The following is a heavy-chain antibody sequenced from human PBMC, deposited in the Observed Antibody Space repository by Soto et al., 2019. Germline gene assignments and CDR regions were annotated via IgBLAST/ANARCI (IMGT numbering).Heavy chain of an antibody. V-gene: IGHV4-31*03. CDR1: GGSISSGGYY. CDR2: IYYSGST. D-gene: IGHD6-19*01. CDR3: ARQRSGWRISDY. Sequence: PSETLSLTCTVSGGSISSGGYYWSWIRQHPGKGLEWIGYIYYSGSTYYNPSLKSRVTISVDTSKNQFSLKVTSVTASDTAVYYCARQRSGWRISDYWGQGTLVTVSS. J-gene: IGHJ4*02.